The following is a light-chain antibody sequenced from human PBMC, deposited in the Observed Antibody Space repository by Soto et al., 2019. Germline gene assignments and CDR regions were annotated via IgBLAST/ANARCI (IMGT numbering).Light chain of an antibody. CDR2: AAS. CDR1: QNINNY. J-gene: IGKJ1*01. V-gene: IGKV1-39*01. Sequence: DIQMTQSPSSLSASVGDRVTIACRASQNINNYLNWYQQKPGKAPNLLIYAASSLQSGVPSRFSGSGSGTDFTLTISSLQPEDFATYYCQHSYDGHRTFGQGTKVEIK. CDR3: QHSYDGHRT.